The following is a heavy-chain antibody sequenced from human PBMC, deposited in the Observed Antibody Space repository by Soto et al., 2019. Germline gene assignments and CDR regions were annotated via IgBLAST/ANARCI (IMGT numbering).Heavy chain of an antibody. V-gene: IGHV4-34*02. D-gene: IGHD1-26*01. Sequence: QVQLQQRGAGLLKPSETLSLTCAVHGESFRDYYWTWIRQPPGKGLEWIGEINHSGSTSYNPSLKSPLTISVDTSMKEFSLNLSSVTAAYTALYYCVRSRAFMSRNAFDIWGQGTMVTVSS. CDR1: GESFRDYY. J-gene: IGHJ3*02. CDR2: INHSGST. CDR3: VRSRAFMSRNAFDI.